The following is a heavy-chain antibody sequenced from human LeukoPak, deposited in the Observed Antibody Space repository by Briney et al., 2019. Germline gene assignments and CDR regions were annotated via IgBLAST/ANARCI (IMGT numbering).Heavy chain of an antibody. J-gene: IGHJ4*02. CDR2: IWYDGSNK. CDR3: ARMTTVTTYYFDY. D-gene: IGHD4-17*01. Sequence: PGRSLRLSCAASGFTFSSYGMHWVRQAPGKGLEWVAVIWYDGSNKYYADSVKGRFTISRDNSKNTLYLQMNSLRAEDTAVYCCARMTTVTTYYFDYWGQGTLVTVSS. CDR1: GFTFSSYG. V-gene: IGHV3-33*01.